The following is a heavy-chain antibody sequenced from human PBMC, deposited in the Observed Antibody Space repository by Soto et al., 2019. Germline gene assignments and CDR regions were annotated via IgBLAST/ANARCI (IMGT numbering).Heavy chain of an antibody. V-gene: IGHV3-30*04. Sequence: GGSLRLSCTASRFTFSSYALHWVRQAPGKGLEWVAVLSFDGSNKYYADSVKGRFTISRDNSKNTLYLQMNSLRAEDTAVYYCARELAVAGGGPVVFDYWGQGTLVTVSS. D-gene: IGHD6-19*01. CDR3: ARELAVAGGGPVVFDY. CDR2: LSFDGSNK. J-gene: IGHJ4*02. CDR1: RFTFSSYA.